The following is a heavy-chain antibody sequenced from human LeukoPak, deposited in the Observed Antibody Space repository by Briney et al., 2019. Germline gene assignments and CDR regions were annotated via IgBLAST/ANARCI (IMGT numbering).Heavy chain of an antibody. CDR1: GYTFTSYG. J-gene: IGHJ1*01. CDR2: ISAYNGNT. V-gene: IGHV1-18*01. D-gene: IGHD3-10*01. CDR3: ARDRAYYGSGSPKYFQH. Sequence: ASVTVSCKASGYTFTSYGISWVRQAPGQGLEWMGWISAYNGNTNYAQKLQGRVTMTTDTPTSTAYMELRSLRSDDTAVYYCARDRAYYGSGSPKYFQHWGQGTLVTVSS.